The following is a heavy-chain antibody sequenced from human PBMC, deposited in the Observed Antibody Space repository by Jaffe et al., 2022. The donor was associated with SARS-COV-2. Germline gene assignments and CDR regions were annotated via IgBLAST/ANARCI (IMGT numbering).Heavy chain of an antibody. CDR1: GFTFSSYS. V-gene: IGHV3-21*01. CDR2: ISSSSSYI. D-gene: IGHD2-15*01. CDR3: ASHPLADYCSGGSCYGGWEVDY. J-gene: IGHJ4*02. Sequence: EVQLVESGGGLVKPGGSLRLSCAASGFTFSSYSMNWVRQAPGKGLEWVSSISSSSSYIYYADSVKGRFTISRDNAKNSLYLQMNSLRAEDTAVYYCASHPLADYCSGGSCYGGWEVDYWGQGTLVTVSS.